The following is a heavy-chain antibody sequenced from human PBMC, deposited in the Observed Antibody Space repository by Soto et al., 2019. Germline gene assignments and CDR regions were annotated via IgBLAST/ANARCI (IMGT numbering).Heavy chain of an antibody. J-gene: IGHJ4*01. D-gene: IGHD1-26*01. CDR1: GFDFNNAW. CDR3: TTDYYTTMRVVRFDY. V-gene: IGHV3-15*07. Sequence: EVQLVESGGDLVEPGGSLRLSCAASGFDFNNAWINWVRQAPGKGLEWIGRIRSKVHGETTAFAVHVRGRCSITRDDSRKMVYMQMKALNIEDTAIYYYTTDYYTTMRVVRFDYWGLGTRVTVSS. CDR2: IRSKVHGETT.